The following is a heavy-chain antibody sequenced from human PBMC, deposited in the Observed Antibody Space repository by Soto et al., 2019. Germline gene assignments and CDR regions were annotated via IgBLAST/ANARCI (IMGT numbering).Heavy chain of an antibody. D-gene: IGHD2-15*01. CDR3: ARGVVVVAATRLGYGMDV. Sequence: GASVKVSCKASGYTFTIYDINWVRQATGQGLEWMRWMNPNSGNTGYAQKFQGRVTMTRNTSISTAYMELSSLRSEDTAVYYCARGVVVVAATRLGYGMDVWGQGTTVTVSS. J-gene: IGHJ6*02. V-gene: IGHV1-8*01. CDR2: MNPNSGNT. CDR1: GYTFTIYD.